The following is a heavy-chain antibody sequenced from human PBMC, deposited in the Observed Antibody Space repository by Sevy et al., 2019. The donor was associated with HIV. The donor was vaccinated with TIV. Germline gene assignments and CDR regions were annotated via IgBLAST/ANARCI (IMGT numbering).Heavy chain of an antibody. CDR1: GFTFSDFY. Sequence: GGSLRLSCEVSGFTFSDFYMSWIRQAPGNGLEWVSDISSGSTYTKSADSVKGRFTISRDNARNSLYLQMNSLRVEDTAVYYCARDRRNYAGQYFDYWGQGTLVTVSS. CDR2: ISSGSTYT. D-gene: IGHD1-7*01. CDR3: ARDRRNYAGQYFDY. J-gene: IGHJ4*01. V-gene: IGHV3-11*06.